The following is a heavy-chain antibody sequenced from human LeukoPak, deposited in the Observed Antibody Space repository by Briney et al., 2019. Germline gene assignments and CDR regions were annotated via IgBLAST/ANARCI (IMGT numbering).Heavy chain of an antibody. CDR2: ISYSGSA. CDR1: GGSISSYY. Sequence: SETLSLTCTVSGGSISSYYWSWIRQPPGKGLEWIGYISYSGSANYNPSLKSRVTISVDTSKNQFSLKLTSVTAADTATYYCARTGGYSSPLGFWGQGTLVTVSS. D-gene: IGHD4-11*01. J-gene: IGHJ4*02. CDR3: ARTGGYSSPLGF. V-gene: IGHV4-59*13.